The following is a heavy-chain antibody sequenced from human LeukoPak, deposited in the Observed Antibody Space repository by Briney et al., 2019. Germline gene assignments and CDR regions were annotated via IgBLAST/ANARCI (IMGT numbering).Heavy chain of an antibody. CDR1: GFTFSSYG. J-gene: IGHJ4*02. V-gene: IGHV3-30*18. D-gene: IGHD1-26*01. CDR3: AKDRLEFEWELPHFDY. CDR2: ISYDGSNK. Sequence: GGSLRLSCAASGFTFSSYGMHWVRQAPGKGLEWVAVISYDGSNKYYADSVKGRFTISRDNSKNTLYLQMNSLRAEDTAVYYCAKDRLEFEWELPHFDYWGQGTLVTVSS.